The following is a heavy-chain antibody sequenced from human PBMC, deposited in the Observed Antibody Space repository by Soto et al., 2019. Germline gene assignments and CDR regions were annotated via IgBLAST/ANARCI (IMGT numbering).Heavy chain of an antibody. V-gene: IGHV6-1*01. CDR3: ARDLPFYYVDYVDAFDI. D-gene: IGHD4-17*01. Sequence: PSQTLSLTCAISGDSVSSNSAAWNWIRQSPSRGLEWRGRTYYRAKWYNDYAVSVKSRITINPDTSKNQFSLQLNSVTPEDTALYYCARDLPFYYVDYVDAFDIWGQGTMVTVSS. CDR1: GDSVSSNSAA. CDR2: TYYRAKWYN. J-gene: IGHJ3*02.